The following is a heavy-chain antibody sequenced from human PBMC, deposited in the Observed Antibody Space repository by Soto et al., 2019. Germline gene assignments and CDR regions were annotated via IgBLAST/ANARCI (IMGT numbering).Heavy chain of an antibody. Sequence: TSETLSLTCTASGGSSSSSTYSWGWIRQPPGKGLEWIGSMHYSGATYYNPSLKSRVSISVDTSKSQFSLKLTFVTAADTAVYFCARQGSNSSRRLSWFDPWGQGTLVTVS. V-gene: IGHV4-39*01. D-gene: IGHD3-16*01. CDR3: ARQGSNSSRRLSWFDP. CDR2: MHYSGAT. CDR1: GGSSSSSTYS. J-gene: IGHJ5*02.